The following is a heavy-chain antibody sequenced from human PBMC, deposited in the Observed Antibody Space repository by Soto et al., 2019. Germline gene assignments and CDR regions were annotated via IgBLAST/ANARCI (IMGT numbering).Heavy chain of an antibody. CDR2: IYWDDDK. V-gene: IGHV2-5*02. CDR3: AHIDPEIVTVGGHGGFDY. D-gene: IGHD5-12*01. CDR1: GFSLTSGVG. J-gene: IGHJ4*02. Sequence: QITLKESGPTLVRPPQTLTLTCTFSGFSLTSGVGVGWIRQPPGQALEWLALIYWDDDKRYSPSLKNRLTITKDTSKNQGVLTMTNVGPVDTATYFCAHIDPEIVTVGGHGGFDYWGQGTLVTVSS.